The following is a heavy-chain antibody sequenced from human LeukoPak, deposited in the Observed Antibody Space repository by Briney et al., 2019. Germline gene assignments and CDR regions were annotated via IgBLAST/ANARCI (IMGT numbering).Heavy chain of an antibody. CDR3: ARVLERRLDYYYGMDV. CDR2: INADDGNT. J-gene: IGHJ6*02. D-gene: IGHD1-1*01. V-gene: IGHV1-3*01. CDR1: GYIFTTYA. Sequence: ASVKVSCKTSGYIFTTYAIHWVRQAPGRGLEWMGLINADDGNTRYSQRFQGRVTITRDTSANTAYMELSSLRFEDTAVYYCARVLERRLDYYYGMDVWGQGTTVTVSS.